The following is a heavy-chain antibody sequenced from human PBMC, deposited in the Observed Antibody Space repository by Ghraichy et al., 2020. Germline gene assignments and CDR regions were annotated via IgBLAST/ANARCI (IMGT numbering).Heavy chain of an antibody. CDR3: ARDGYSSYNWFYP. CDR2: ISGSSSYI. J-gene: IGHJ5*02. V-gene: IGHV3-21*01. CDR1: GLTFSSYT. D-gene: IGHD6-13*01. Sequence: GGSLRLACAASGLTFSSYTMNWVRQAPGKGLEWVSTISGSSSYIYYPESLKGRFTISRDNAKNSLYLQMNSLRAEDTAVYYCARDGYSSYNWFYPWGQGTLVTVSS.